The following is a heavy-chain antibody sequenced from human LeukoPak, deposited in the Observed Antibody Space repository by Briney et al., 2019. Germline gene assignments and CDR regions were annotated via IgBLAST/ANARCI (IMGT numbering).Heavy chain of an antibody. J-gene: IGHJ4*02. V-gene: IGHV3-30*04. Sequence: GGSLRLSCAASGFTFSSYAMHWVRQAPGKGLEWVAVISYDGSNKYYADSVKGRFTISRDNSKNTLYLQMNSLRAEDTAVYYCAKDGELLWFGESLFYFDYWGQGTLVTVSS. CDR1: GFTFSSYA. D-gene: IGHD3-10*01. CDR2: ISYDGSNK. CDR3: AKDGELLWFGESLFYFDY.